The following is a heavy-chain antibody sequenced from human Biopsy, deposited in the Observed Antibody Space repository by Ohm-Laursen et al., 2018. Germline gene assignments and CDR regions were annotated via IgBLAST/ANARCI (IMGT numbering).Heavy chain of an antibody. Sequence: GPPVKVSCKASGGTFNNYGITWVRQAPGQGLEWVGRIISMVGTPKYAQKFQGRATITVDKSTSTAYLDLSSLKSEDTAVYYCARDKTVLNYYFASDVWGQGTTVTVSS. CDR1: GGTFNNYG. CDR3: ARDKTVLNYYFASDV. V-gene: IGHV1-69*04. CDR2: IISMVGTP. J-gene: IGHJ6*01. D-gene: IGHD2/OR15-2a*01.